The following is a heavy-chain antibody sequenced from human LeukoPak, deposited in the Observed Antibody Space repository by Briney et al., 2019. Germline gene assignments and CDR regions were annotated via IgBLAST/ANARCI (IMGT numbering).Heavy chain of an antibody. CDR3: AKQPIAAYAFDI. CDR2: IRYDGSNK. CDR1: GFTFSSYG. Sequence: GGSLRLSCAASGFTFSSYGMHWVRQAPGKGLEWVAFIRYDGSNKYYADSVKGRFTISRDNSKNTLYLQMNSLRAEDTAVYYCAKQPIAAYAFDIWGQGTMVTVSS. V-gene: IGHV3-30*02. J-gene: IGHJ3*02. D-gene: IGHD6-25*01.